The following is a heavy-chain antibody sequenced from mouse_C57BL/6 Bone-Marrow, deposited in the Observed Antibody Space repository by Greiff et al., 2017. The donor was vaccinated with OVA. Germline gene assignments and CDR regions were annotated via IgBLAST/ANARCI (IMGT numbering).Heavy chain of an antibody. CDR1: GFTFSDYG. D-gene: IGHD1-1*01. CDR3: ARLTVVARDYAMDY. CDR2: ISNLAYSI. V-gene: IGHV5-15*01. Sequence: EVNLQESGGGLVQPGGSLKLSCAASGFTFSDYGMAWVRQAPRKGPEWVAFISNLAYSIYYADTVTGRFTISRENAKNTLYLEMSSLRSEDTAMYYCARLTVVARDYAMDYWGQGTSVTVSS. J-gene: IGHJ4*01.